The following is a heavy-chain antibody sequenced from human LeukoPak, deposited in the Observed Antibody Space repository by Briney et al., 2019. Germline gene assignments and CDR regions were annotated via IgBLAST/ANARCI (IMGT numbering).Heavy chain of an antibody. CDR2: LSHGGTRT. J-gene: IGHJ5*02. V-gene: IGHV3-23*01. CDR3: AKDIELFMS. D-gene: IGHD1-26*01. CDR1: GFTFRNFA. Sequence: LPGGSLRLSCAASGFTFRNFAMSWVRQAPGKGLEWVSGLSHGGTRTFYAASVKGRLTISRDDSNSTLFLQMDNLRVEDTATYYCAKDIELFMSWGQGTLVIVSS.